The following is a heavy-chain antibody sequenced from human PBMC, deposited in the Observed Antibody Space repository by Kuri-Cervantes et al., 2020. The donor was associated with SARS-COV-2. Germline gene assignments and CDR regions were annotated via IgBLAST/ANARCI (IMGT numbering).Heavy chain of an antibody. CDR3: ARGHGYSSSWYRGWAFDY. D-gene: IGHD6-13*01. Sequence: GGSLRLSCAASGFTASSNYMSWVRQAPGKGLEWVSVIYSCGSTYYADSVKGRFTISRDNSKNTLYLQMNSLRAEDTAVYYCARGHGYSSSWYRGWAFDYWGQGTLVTVSS. J-gene: IGHJ4*02. CDR2: IYSCGST. V-gene: IGHV3-66*03. CDR1: GFTASSNY.